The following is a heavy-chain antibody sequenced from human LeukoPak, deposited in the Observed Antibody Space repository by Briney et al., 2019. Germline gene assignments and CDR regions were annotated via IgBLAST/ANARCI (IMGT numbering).Heavy chain of an antibody. V-gene: IGHV3-23*01. D-gene: IGHD3-16*01. CDR2: VTSSGDDT. CDR1: GFNFNTYA. Sequence: GGSLRLFCAASGFNFNTYAMSWVRQAPGKGLEWVSSVTSSGDDTFYADSVQGRFTISRDNSRDTLYLHMNNLRVEDTALYYCVSDWGLDYWGQGTLITVSS. J-gene: IGHJ4*02. CDR3: VSDWGLDY.